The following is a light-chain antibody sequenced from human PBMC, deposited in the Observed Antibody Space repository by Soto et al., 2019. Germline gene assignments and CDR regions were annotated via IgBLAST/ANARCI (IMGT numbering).Light chain of an antibody. CDR3: QHYINWPPT. CDR2: YAS. J-gene: IGKJ3*01. Sequence: EMVMTQSPATLSVSPGERVTLSCRASESVHRNLAWYQQKPGQGPSLLIYYASTRATGVPDRFTGSGSGTEFTLTIISLQSEDFGVSHCQHYINWPPTFGPGTKVEIK. V-gene: IGKV3-15*01. CDR1: ESVHRN.